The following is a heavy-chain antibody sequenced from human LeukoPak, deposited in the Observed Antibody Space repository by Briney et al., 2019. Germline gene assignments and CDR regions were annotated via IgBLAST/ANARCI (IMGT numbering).Heavy chain of an antibody. CDR2: ITPILGIA. D-gene: IGHD3-10*01. J-gene: IGHJ6*02. Sequence: SVKVSCKASGGTFSSYAISWVRQAPGQGLEWMGRITPILGIANYAQKFQGRVAITADKSTSTAYMELSSLRSEDTAVYYCARGVWFGELLGYYYGMDVWGQGTTVTVSS. CDR1: GGTFSSYA. CDR3: ARGVWFGELLGYYYGMDV. V-gene: IGHV1-69*04.